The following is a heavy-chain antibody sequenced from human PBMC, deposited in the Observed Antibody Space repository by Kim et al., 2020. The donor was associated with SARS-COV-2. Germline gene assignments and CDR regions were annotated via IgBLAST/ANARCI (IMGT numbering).Heavy chain of an antibody. J-gene: IGHJ4*02. V-gene: IGHV1-2*02. D-gene: IGHD2-2*01. CDR3: ARFSRGATGGGY. Sequence: NHAQKFQGRVTMTRETSISTAYMELSRLRSADTAVYYCARFSRGATGGGYWGQGTLVTVSS.